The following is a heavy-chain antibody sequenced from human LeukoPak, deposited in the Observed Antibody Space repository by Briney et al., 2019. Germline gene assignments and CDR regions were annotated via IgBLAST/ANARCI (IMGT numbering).Heavy chain of an antibody. CDR3: ARTPGTPTDYGDTYYYYYMDV. V-gene: IGHV1-18*01. Sequence: ASVKVSCKASGYTFTSYGISWVRQAPGQGLEWMGWISAYNGNTNYAQKLQGRVTMTTDTSTSTAYMELRSLRSDDTAVYYCARTPGTPTDYGDTYYYYYMDVWGKGTTVTISS. J-gene: IGHJ6*03. CDR1: GYTFTSYG. D-gene: IGHD4-17*01. CDR2: ISAYNGNT.